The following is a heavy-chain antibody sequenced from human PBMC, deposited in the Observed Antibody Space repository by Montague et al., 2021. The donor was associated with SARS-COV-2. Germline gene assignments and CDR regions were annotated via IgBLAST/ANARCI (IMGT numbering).Heavy chain of an antibody. Sequence: SLRLSCAASGFTFSSYSMNWVRQAPGKGLEWVSYISSSSTIYYADSVKGRFTISRDNAKNSLHLQMNSLRAEDTAVYYCARDLRWGYYDILTGYYRPLDYWGQGTLVTVSS. CDR2: ISSSSTI. V-gene: IGHV3-48*04. J-gene: IGHJ4*02. D-gene: IGHD3-9*01. CDR1: GFTFSSYS. CDR3: ARDLRWGYYDILTGYYRPLDY.